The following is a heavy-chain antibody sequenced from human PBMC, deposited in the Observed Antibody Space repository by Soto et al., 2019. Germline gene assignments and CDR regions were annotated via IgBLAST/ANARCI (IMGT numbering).Heavy chain of an antibody. CDR3: ARTTRLGGAFDI. D-gene: IGHD2-15*01. CDR1: GGSISSGGYY. J-gene: IGHJ3*02. V-gene: IGHV4-31*03. CDR2: IYYSGST. Sequence: SETLSLTCTASGGSISSGGYYWSWIRQHPGKGLEWIGYIYYSGSTYYNPSLKSRVTISVDTSKNQFSLKLSSVTAADTAVYYCARTTRLGGAFDIWGQGTMVTVSS.